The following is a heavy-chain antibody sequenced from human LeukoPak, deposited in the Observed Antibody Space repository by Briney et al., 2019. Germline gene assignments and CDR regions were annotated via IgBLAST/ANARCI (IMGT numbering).Heavy chain of an antibody. CDR2: INHSGST. CDR1: GGSFSGYY. Sequence: PSETLSLTCAVYGGSFSGYYWSWIRQPPGKGLEWIGEINHSGSTNYNPSLKSRVTISVDTSKNQFSLKLSSVTAADTAVYYCARVSSVFGVVIIPPVYFDYWGQGTLVTVSS. D-gene: IGHD3-3*01. CDR3: ARVSSVFGVVIIPPVYFDY. J-gene: IGHJ4*02. V-gene: IGHV4-34*01.